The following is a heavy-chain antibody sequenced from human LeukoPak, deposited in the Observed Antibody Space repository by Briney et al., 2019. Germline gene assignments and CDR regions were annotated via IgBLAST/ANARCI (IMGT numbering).Heavy chain of an antibody. Sequence: GRSLRLSCAASGFTFSSYAMHWVRQAPGKGLEWVAVISYDGSNKYYADSVKGRFTISRDNSKNTLYLQMNSLRAEDTAVYYCARACYGSGSYCPFDYWGQGTLVTVSS. CDR1: GFTFSSYA. J-gene: IGHJ4*02. D-gene: IGHD3-10*01. CDR3: ARACYGSGSYCPFDY. V-gene: IGHV3-30-3*01. CDR2: ISYDGSNK.